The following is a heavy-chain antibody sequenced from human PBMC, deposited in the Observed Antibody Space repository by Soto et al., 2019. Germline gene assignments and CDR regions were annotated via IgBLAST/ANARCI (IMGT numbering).Heavy chain of an antibody. CDR2: INHSGST. CDR1: GVSISIPNY. CDR3: ARDDEDYFDY. V-gene: IGHV4-4*02. Sequence: PSETLSLTCAVSGVSISIPNYWTWIRQPPGTGLEWIGEINHSGSTNYNPSLKSRVTISVDTSKNQFSLKLSSVTAADTAVYYCARDDEDYFDYWGQGTLVTVSS. J-gene: IGHJ4*02.